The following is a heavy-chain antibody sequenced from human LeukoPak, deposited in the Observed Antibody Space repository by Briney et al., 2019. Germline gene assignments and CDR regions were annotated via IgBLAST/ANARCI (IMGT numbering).Heavy chain of an antibody. CDR2: ISNSAGST. Sequence: SGGSLRLSCAASGFTFSSSVMSWVRQAPGKGLDWVSGISNSAGSTYYADSVKGRFTISRDNSKNTLYLQMNSLRAEDTAVYYCAKRFSTTVSSFDYWGQGTPVTVSS. J-gene: IGHJ4*02. D-gene: IGHD4-17*01. CDR1: GFTFSSSV. V-gene: IGHV3-23*01. CDR3: AKRFSTTVSSFDY.